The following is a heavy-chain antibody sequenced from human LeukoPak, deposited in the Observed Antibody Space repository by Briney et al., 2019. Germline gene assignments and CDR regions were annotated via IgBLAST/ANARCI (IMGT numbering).Heavy chain of an antibody. D-gene: IGHD6-13*01. CDR2: IWYGGSNK. CDR3: ARDVAAAPWFDP. V-gene: IGHV3-33*01. Sequence: PGGSLGLSCAASGFTFSSYGMHWVRQAPGKGLEWVAVIWYGGSNKYYADSVKGRFTISRDNSKNTLYLQMNSLRAEDTAVYYCARDVAAAPWFDPWGQGTLVTVSS. J-gene: IGHJ5*02. CDR1: GFTFSSYG.